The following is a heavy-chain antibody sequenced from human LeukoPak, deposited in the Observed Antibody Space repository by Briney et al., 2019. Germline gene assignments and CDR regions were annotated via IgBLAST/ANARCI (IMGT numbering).Heavy chain of an antibody. CDR1: GLTFSSYA. Sequence: GGSLRLSCAASGLTFSSYARSWVRPAPGKGVEWVSGICGSCGSTYYADTVQGRFAISRDNSKNTLYLQMNSLRAEDTAVYYSAKEGYNWDGKNAFDIWGQGTMVTVSS. D-gene: IGHD1-20*01. V-gene: IGHV3-23*01. J-gene: IGHJ3*02. CDR2: ICGSCGST. CDR3: AKEGYNWDGKNAFDI.